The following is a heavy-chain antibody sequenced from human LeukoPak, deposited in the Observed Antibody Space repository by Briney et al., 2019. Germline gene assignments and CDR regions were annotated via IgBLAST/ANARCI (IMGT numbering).Heavy chain of an antibody. Sequence: GGSLRLSCVASGFTFSSYAMRWVRQAPGKGLEWVSSISASTGSTYYTDSVEGRFTISRDNSNNTLYLQMNYLRAEDSAVYYCARRGSGGSCDYWGQGTLVTVSS. CDR2: ISASTGST. CDR3: ARRGSGGSCDY. CDR1: GFTFSSYA. V-gene: IGHV3-23*01. J-gene: IGHJ4*02. D-gene: IGHD3-10*01.